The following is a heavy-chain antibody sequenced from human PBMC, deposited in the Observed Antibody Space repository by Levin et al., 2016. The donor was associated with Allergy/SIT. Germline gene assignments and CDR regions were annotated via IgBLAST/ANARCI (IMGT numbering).Heavy chain of an antibody. CDR2: IYSGGST. Sequence: ETLSLTCAASGFSVSRYYMSWVRQAPGKGLGWVSVIYSGGSTHYADSVKGRFTISRDNSKNTLYLQMNSLRAEDTAVYYCARVSTEGEQHYYYYYMDVWGKGTTVTVSS. CDR3: ARVSTEGEQHYYYYYMDV. D-gene: IGHD3-16*01. J-gene: IGHJ6*03. CDR1: GFSVSRYY. V-gene: IGHV3-53*01.